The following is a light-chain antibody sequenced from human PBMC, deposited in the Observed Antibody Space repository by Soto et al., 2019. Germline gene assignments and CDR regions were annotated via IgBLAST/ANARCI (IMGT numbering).Light chain of an antibody. CDR3: QQYGSSSLT. J-gene: IGKJ1*01. CDR2: GTS. V-gene: IGKV3-20*01. Sequence: EIVLTQSPGTLSLSPGERATLSCRASQSVSSCYLAWYQQKPGQAPRLLIYGTSSRATAIPDRFSGSGSGTDFTLTISRLEPEDFAVYYCQQYGSSSLTFGQGTKVEIK. CDR1: QSVSSCY.